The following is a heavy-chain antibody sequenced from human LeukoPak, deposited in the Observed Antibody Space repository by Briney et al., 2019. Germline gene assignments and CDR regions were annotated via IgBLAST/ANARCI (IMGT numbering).Heavy chain of an antibody. CDR2: IYYSGST. D-gene: IGHD5-24*01. J-gene: IGHJ4*02. V-gene: IGHV4-59*01. Sequence: SETLSLTCTVSGGSISSYYWSWIRQPPGKGLEWIGYIYYSGSTDYNPSLKSRVTISVDTSKNQFSLKLSSVTAADTAVYYCARAPAWATAPYYFDYWGQGTLVTVSS. CDR1: GGSISSYY. CDR3: ARAPAWATAPYYFDY.